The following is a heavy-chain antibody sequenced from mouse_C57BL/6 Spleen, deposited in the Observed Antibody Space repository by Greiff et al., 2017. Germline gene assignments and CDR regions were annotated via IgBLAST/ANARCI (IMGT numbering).Heavy chain of an antibody. CDR3: ARGTAQATSYAMDY. CDR2: INPNNGGT. V-gene: IGHV1-18*01. D-gene: IGHD3-2*02. CDR1: GYTFTDYN. J-gene: IGHJ4*01. Sequence: VQLQQSGPELVKPGASVKIPCKASGYTFTDYNMDWVKQSHGKSLEWIGDINPNNGGTIYNQKFKGKATLTVDKSSSTAYMELRSLTSEDTAVYYCARGTAQATSYAMDYWGQGTSGTVSS.